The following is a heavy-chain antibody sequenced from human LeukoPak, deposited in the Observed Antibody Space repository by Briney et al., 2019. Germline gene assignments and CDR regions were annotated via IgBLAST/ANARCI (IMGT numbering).Heavy chain of an antibody. Sequence: SETLSLTCTVSGGSIVSHYWNWIRQPAGRGLEWIGRFYASGTTNTSPSLKSRVTMSVDTSKNQFSLKLSSVTAADTAVYYCARAQGRMATIFDYWGQGTLVTVSS. CDR3: ARAQGRMATIFDY. CDR1: GGSIVSHY. D-gene: IGHD5-24*01. J-gene: IGHJ4*02. CDR2: FYASGTT. V-gene: IGHV4-4*07.